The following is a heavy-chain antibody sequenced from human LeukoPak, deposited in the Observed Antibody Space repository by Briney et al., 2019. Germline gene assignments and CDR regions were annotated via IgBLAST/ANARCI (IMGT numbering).Heavy chain of an antibody. CDR2: IYSGGST. CDR1: GFTVSSNY. Sequence: TGGSLRLSCAASGFTVSSNYMSWVRQAPGKGLEWVSVIYSGGSTYYADSVKGRFTISRDNSKSTLYLQMNSLRAEDTAVYYCARGQWSSYYFDYWGQGTLVTVSS. D-gene: IGHD2-15*01. V-gene: IGHV3-66*01. CDR3: ARGQWSSYYFDY. J-gene: IGHJ4*02.